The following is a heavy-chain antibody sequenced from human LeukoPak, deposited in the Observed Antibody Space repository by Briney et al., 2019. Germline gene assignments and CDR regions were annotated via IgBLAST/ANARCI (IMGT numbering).Heavy chain of an antibody. CDR3: TVRSSI. Sequence: GGSLRLSRVASGITFSDYWMSWVRQAPGKGLEWVSRIKSKGDGETIDYNTPVKGRFTISRDDSKNTLYLQMNSLKDEDTAMYYCTVRSSIWSQGTLVTVSS. J-gene: IGHJ4*02. V-gene: IGHV3-15*01. CDR1: GITFSDYW. D-gene: IGHD3-3*02. CDR2: IKSKGDGETI.